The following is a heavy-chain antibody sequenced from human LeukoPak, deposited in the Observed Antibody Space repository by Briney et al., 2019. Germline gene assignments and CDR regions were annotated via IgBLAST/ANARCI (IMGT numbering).Heavy chain of an antibody. CDR2: IQSYTDGGTA. D-gene: IGHD3-10*01. Sequence: PGGSLRLSCATSGFSFSTFWVSWVRPAPGKGLEWVGRIQSYTDGGTADYAAPVKGRFTISRDDSKNTLWLQMNSLKTDDTALYYCTSDPVGYYGSDTDYWGQGTLVTVSS. V-gene: IGHV3-15*01. J-gene: IGHJ4*02. CDR1: GFSFSTFW. CDR3: TSDPVGYYGSDTDY.